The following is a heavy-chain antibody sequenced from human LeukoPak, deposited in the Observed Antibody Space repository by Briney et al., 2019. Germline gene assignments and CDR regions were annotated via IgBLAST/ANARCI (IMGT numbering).Heavy chain of an antibody. CDR3: AKVPRIVVVYYFDY. Sequence: GGSLRLSCAASGFTFSSYGMHWVRQAPGKGLEWVAFIRYDGSNKYYADSVKGRFTISRDNSKNTLYLQMNSPRAEDTAVYYCAKVPRIVVVYYFDYWGQGTLVTVSS. D-gene: IGHD3-22*01. CDR1: GFTFSSYG. J-gene: IGHJ4*02. V-gene: IGHV3-30*02. CDR2: IRYDGSNK.